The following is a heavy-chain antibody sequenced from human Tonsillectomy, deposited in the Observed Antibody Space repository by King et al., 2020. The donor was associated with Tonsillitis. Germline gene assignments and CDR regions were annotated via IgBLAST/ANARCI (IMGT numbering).Heavy chain of an antibody. CDR1: GFAFSSYA. CDR2: ITDSVSKT. V-gene: IGHV3-23*04. Sequence: VQLVESGGAWVQPGGSLRLSCAASGFAFSSYAMSWVRQAPGKGPERVSAITDSVSKTYYADSVEGRLTISRDNSKNTLYLQMNSLRAEDTAIYYCARGSWGVGPYYGMDVWGRGTTVTVSS. D-gene: IGHD1-26*01. CDR3: ARGSWGVGPYYGMDV. J-gene: IGHJ6*02.